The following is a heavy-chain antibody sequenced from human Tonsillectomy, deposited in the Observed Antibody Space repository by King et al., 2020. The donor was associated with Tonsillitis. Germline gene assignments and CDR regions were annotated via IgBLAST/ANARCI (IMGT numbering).Heavy chain of an antibody. CDR3: AKGGVYYDKGDAFDI. Sequence: VQLVESGGGLVQPGGSLRLSWAASGFTFRSYAMTWVLQAPGKGLDGVSGISVNGGGTYYAASLEGRLTISRDNSKNTLYLQMNSLRAEDTAVYYCAKGGVYYDKGDAFDIWGQGTMVTVSS. J-gene: IGHJ3*02. D-gene: IGHD3-22*01. V-gene: IGHV3-23*04. CDR2: ISVNGGGT. CDR1: GFTFRSYA.